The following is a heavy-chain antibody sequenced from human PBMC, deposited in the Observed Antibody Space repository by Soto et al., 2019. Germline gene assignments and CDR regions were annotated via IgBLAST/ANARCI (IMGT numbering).Heavy chain of an antibody. D-gene: IGHD6-19*01. CDR1: GYTFTNYY. V-gene: IGHV1-46*01. CDR3: ATGTFSSGWYFDY. Sequence: ASVKVSCKASGYTFTNYYVHWVRQAPGQGPEWMGVINPSGGSTRDAQKFQSRATMTSDTSTSTVYMELSSLRSEDTAVYYCATGTFSSGWYFDYWGQGTLVTVSS. J-gene: IGHJ4*02. CDR2: INPSGGST.